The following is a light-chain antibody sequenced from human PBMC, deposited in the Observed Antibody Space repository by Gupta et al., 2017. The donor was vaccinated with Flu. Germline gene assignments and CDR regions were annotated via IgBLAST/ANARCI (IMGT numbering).Light chain of an antibody. J-gene: IGLJ1*01. Sequence: QSVLTQPPSSYGAPGQRLSIYCTGSSPDIGAGHHIHWYQQLPGTPPKLLIYGNINRPSGVPDRFSCSKSGTSASRAITGLQAGDEADYYSQSYDTGLSGPYVFGTGTKVTVL. CDR1: SPDIGAGHH. CDR3: QSYDTGLSGPYV. CDR2: GNI. V-gene: IGLV1-40*01.